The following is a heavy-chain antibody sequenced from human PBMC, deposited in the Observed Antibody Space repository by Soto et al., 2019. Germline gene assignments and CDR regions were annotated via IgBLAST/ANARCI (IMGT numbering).Heavy chain of an antibody. CDR3: ARDRGYCSSTSCYSYYYGMDV. CDR2: IWYDGSNK. J-gene: IGHJ6*02. V-gene: IGHV3-33*01. D-gene: IGHD2-2*01. Sequence: GGALRLSCAASGFTFSSYGMPWVRPAPGKGLGGGAVIWYDGSNKYYVDSVKGRFTISRDNSKNTLYLQMNSLRAEDTAVYYCARDRGYCSSTSCYSYYYGMDVWGQGTTVTVSS. CDR1: GFTFSSYG.